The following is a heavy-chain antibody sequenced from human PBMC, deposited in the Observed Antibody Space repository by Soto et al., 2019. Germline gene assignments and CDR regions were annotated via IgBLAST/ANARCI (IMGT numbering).Heavy chain of an antibody. V-gene: IGHV3-7*01. Sequence: GGSLRLSCAASGFTFSSYWMSWVRQAPGKGLERVANIKQDGSEKYYVDSVKGRFTISRDNAKNSLYLQMNSLRAEDTAVYYCAREIASGYYPYWGQGTLVTVSS. D-gene: IGHD3-22*01. CDR2: IKQDGSEK. CDR1: GFTFSSYW. CDR3: AREIASGYYPY. J-gene: IGHJ4*02.